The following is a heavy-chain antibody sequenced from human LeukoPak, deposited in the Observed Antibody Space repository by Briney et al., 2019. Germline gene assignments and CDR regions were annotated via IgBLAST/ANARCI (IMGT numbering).Heavy chain of an antibody. J-gene: IGHJ3*02. CDR2: IYTSGST. CDR3: AIDDAFDI. Sequence: SEILSLTCTVSGGSLSSYYWSLLRQPAGKGLEWIGRIYTSGSTNYNPSLKSRVTMSVDTSKNQFSLKLSSVTAADTAVYYCAIDDAFDIWGQGTMVTVSS. V-gene: IGHV4-4*07. CDR1: GGSLSSYY.